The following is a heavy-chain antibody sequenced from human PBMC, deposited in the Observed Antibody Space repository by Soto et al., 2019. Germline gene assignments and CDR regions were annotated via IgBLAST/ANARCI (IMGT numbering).Heavy chain of an antibody. V-gene: IGHV7-4-1*01. CDR3: ARTGYSYGYGGKYYFDY. Sequence: GASVKVSCKASGYTFTSYAMNWVRQAPGQGLEWMGWINTNTGNPTYAQGFTGRFVFSLDTSVSTAYLQICSLKAEDTAVYYCARTGYSYGYGGKYYFDYWGQGTMVAVYS. CDR1: GYTFTSYA. CDR2: INTNTGNP. D-gene: IGHD5-18*01. J-gene: IGHJ4*02.